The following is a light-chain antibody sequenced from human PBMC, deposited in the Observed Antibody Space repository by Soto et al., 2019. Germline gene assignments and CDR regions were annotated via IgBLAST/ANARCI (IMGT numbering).Light chain of an antibody. CDR3: QSYDSSLSGYV. Sequence: QSVLTQPPSVSGAPGQRVTISCTGSSSNNGAGYDVHWYQQLPGTAPKLLIYGNSNRPSGVPDRFSGSKSGTSASLAITGLQAEDEADYYCQSYDSSLSGYVFGTGTK. V-gene: IGLV1-40*01. J-gene: IGLJ1*01. CDR2: GNS. CDR1: SSNNGAGYD.